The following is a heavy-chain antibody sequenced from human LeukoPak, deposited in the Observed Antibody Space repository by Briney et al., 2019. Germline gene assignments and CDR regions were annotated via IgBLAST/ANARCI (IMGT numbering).Heavy chain of an antibody. D-gene: IGHD3-3*02. V-gene: IGHV3-33*01. CDR2: IWYDGNNK. J-gene: IGHJ4*02. CDR3: ARDLSRYFDY. CDR1: GFTFSSYG. Sequence: GGSLRLSCAASGFTFSSYGMHWVRQAPVKVLEWVAVIWYDGNNKYYADSVKGRFTISRDNSKNTLYLQMNSLRAEDTAVYYCARDLSRYFDYWGQGTLVTVSS.